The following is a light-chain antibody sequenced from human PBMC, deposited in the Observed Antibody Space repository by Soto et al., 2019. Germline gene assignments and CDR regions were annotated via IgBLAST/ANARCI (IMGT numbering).Light chain of an antibody. V-gene: IGLV1-47*01. CDR1: SSNIGSNY. Sequence: QSVLTQPPSASGTPGQRVSISCSGSSSNIGSNYVYWYQQFPGTAPKLLIYRNDERPSGVPDRFSGSKSGTSASLAISGLRSEDEADYYCAAWDDSLSVGVFGGGTKLTVL. CDR2: RND. CDR3: AAWDDSLSVGV. J-gene: IGLJ3*02.